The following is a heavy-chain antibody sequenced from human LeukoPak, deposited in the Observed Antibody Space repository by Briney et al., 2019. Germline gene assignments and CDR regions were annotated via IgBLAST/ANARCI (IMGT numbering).Heavy chain of an antibody. V-gene: IGHV3-7*01. J-gene: IGHJ4*02. CDR2: IKNDGSDK. CDR1: GFTFSNDW. CDR3: VNLGYSD. Sequence: GGSLRLSCAAAGFTFSNDWITWVRQAPGKGLEWVATIKNDGSDKCYVAYVKGRFTLSRDNAKNSVYLQMHSLRVEDTAVYYCVNLGYSDGGQGPLVTVSS. D-gene: IGHD5-12*01.